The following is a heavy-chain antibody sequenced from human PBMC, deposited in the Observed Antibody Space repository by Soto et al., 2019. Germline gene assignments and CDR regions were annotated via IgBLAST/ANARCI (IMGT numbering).Heavy chain of an antibody. CDR1: GFTFSSYW. Sequence: GGSLRLSCAASGFTFSSYWMHWVRQAPGKGLVWVSRINSDGSSTSYADSVKGRFTISRDNAKNTLYLQMNSLRAEDTAVYYCARGDITGTRHYYMDVWGKGTTVNVSS. CDR3: ARGDITGTRHYYMDV. CDR2: INSDGSST. D-gene: IGHD1-20*01. J-gene: IGHJ6*03. V-gene: IGHV3-74*01.